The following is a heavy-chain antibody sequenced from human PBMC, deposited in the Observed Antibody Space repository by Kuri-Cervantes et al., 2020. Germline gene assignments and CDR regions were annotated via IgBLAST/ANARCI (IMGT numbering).Heavy chain of an antibody. V-gene: IGHV3-53*05. D-gene: IGHD3-10*01. CDR2: IYSGGST. CDR1: GFTVSSNY. CDR3: ARDERSRITMVRGVIMAY. Sequence: GGSLRPSCAASGFTVSSNYMSWVRQAPGKGLEWVSVIYSGGSTYYADSVKGRFTISRDNSKNTLYLQMNSLRAEDTAVYYCARDERSRITMVRGVIMAYWGQGTLVTVSS. J-gene: IGHJ4*02.